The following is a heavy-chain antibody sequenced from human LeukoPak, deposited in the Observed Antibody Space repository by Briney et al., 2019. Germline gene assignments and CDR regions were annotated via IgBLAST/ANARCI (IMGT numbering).Heavy chain of an antibody. D-gene: IGHD4-17*01. CDR3: AKLARSYGDYLSDY. CDR1: GFTFSSYG. Sequence: GGSLRLSCAASGFTFSSYGMHWVRQAPGKGLEWVAFIRYDGSNKYYADSVKGRFTISRDYSKNTLYLQMNSLRAEDTAVYYCAKLARSYGDYLSDYWGQGTLVTVSS. V-gene: IGHV3-30*02. CDR2: IRYDGSNK. J-gene: IGHJ4*02.